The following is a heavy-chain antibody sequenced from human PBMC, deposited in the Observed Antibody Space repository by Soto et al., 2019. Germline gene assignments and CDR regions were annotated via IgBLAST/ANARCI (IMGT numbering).Heavy chain of an antibody. V-gene: IGHV3-23*01. D-gene: IGHD4-4*01. J-gene: IGHJ5*02. CDR2: IDSGGGST. CDR3: TKEHSNYPDNWFDP. Sequence: GVSKRLSCGAAGVHFINYSRSWVRKDPGTGLEWVSAIDSGGGSTYYAASVKGRFSISRDNSMNTLYLQMNSLRAEDTAIYYCTKEHSNYPDNWFDPWGQGTLVTVSS. CDR1: GVHFINYS.